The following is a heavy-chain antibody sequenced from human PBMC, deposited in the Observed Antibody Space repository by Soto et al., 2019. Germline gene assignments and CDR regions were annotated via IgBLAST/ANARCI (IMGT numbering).Heavy chain of an antibody. V-gene: IGHV4-4*07. CDR2: IYTSGST. Sequence: SETLSLTCTVSGGSINSYYWSWIRQPAGKGLEWIGRIYTSGSTNYNPSLKSRVTMSVDTSKNRFSLKLSSVTAADTAVYYCARGIYSKVGATIWFDPLGQGTLVTVSS. D-gene: IGHD1-26*01. CDR1: GGSINSYY. CDR3: ARGIYSKVGATIWFDP. J-gene: IGHJ5*02.